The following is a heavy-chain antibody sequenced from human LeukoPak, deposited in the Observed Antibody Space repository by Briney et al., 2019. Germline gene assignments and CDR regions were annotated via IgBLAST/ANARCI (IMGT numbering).Heavy chain of an antibody. CDR2: ISSSGSTI. CDR1: GFTYSSYE. Sequence: GGSLRLSCAASGFTYSSYEMNWVRQAPGKGLEWVSYISSSGSTIYYADSVKGRFTISRDNAKNSLYLQMNSLRAEDTALYYCARDSGKGYFHISFNYWGQGTLVTVSS. J-gene: IGHJ4*02. V-gene: IGHV3-48*03. D-gene: IGHD1-14*01. CDR3: ARDSGKGYFHISFNY.